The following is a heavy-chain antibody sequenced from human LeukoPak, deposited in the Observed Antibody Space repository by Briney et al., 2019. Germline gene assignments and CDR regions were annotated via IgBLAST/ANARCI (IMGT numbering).Heavy chain of an antibody. CDR2: INPSGGST. CDR3: ARGGVGAQVDY. D-gene: IGHD1-26*01. Sequence: ASVKVSCKASGYTFTSYYMHWVRQAPGQGLEWMRTINPSGGSTSYAQKFQGRVTMTRDMSTSTVYMELSSLRSEDTAVYYCARGGVGAQVDYWGQGTLVTVSS. V-gene: IGHV1-46*01. CDR1: GYTFTSYY. J-gene: IGHJ4*02.